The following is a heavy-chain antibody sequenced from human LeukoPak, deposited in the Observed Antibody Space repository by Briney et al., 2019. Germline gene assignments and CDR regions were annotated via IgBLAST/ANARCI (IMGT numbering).Heavy chain of an antibody. D-gene: IGHD6-13*01. CDR3: VKDRRYSSNWYYFDY. V-gene: IGHV3-64D*09. CDR2: ISSNGGST. J-gene: IGHJ4*02. Sequence: GGSLRLSCSASGFTFSSYGMHWVRQAPGKGLEYVSAISSNGGSTYYADSVKGRFTTSRDNSKNTLYLQMSSLRAEDTAVYYCVKDRRYSSNWYYFDYWGQGTLVIVSS. CDR1: GFTFSSYG.